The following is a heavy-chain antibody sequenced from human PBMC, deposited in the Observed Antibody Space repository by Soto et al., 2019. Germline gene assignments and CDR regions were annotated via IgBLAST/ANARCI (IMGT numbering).Heavy chain of an antibody. J-gene: IGHJ4*02. D-gene: IGHD2-2*01. CDR3: ATDPSLTHDYADY. Sequence: ASVKVSCKVSGYPLTELCMHWVRQAPGKGLEWMGGFDPEDGETIYAQKFQGRVTMTEDTSTDTAYMELSSLRSEDTAVYYCATDPSLTHDYADYWGQGTLVTVSS. V-gene: IGHV1-24*01. CDR2: FDPEDGET. CDR1: GYPLTELC.